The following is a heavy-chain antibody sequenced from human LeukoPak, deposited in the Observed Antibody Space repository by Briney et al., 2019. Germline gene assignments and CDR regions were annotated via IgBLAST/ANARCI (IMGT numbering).Heavy chain of an antibody. J-gene: IGHJ5*02. V-gene: IGHV4-34*01. CDR3: ARGPRNYYGSGSYYNVGWFDP. D-gene: IGHD3-10*01. Sequence: ETLSLTCAVYGGSFSGYYWSWIRQPPGKGLEWIGEINHSGSTNYNPSLKSRVTISVDTSKNQFSLKLSSVTAADTAVYYRARGPRNYYGSGSYYNVGWFDPWGQGTLVTVSS. CDR2: INHSGST. CDR1: GGSFSGYY.